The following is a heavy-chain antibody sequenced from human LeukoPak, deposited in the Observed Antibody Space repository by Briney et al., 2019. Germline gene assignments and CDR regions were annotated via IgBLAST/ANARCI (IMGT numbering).Heavy chain of an antibody. V-gene: IGHV3-33*08. CDR3: ARDAIRRLLPTGDFDY. D-gene: IGHD3-22*01. CDR2: IWYDGSNK. J-gene: IGHJ4*02. Sequence: PGGSLRLSCAASGFTFTSYSMNWVRQAPGKGLEWVAVIWYDGSNKYYADSVKGRFTISRDNSKNTLYLQMNSLRAEDTAVYYCARDAIRRLLPTGDFDYWAREPWSPSPQ. CDR1: GFTFTSYS.